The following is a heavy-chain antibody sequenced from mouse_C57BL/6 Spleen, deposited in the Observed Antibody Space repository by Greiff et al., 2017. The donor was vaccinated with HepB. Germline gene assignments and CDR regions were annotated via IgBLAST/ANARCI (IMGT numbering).Heavy chain of an antibody. CDR1: GFTFSDYY. Sequence: EVMLVESEGGLVQPGSSMKLSCTASGFTFSDYYMAWVRQVPEKGLEWVANINYDGSSTYYLDSLKSRFIISRDNAKNILYLQMSSLKSEDTATYYCARGGYYSNYGWYFDVWGTGTTVTVSS. CDR3: ARGGYYSNYGWYFDV. V-gene: IGHV5-16*01. D-gene: IGHD2-5*01. J-gene: IGHJ1*03. CDR2: INYDGSST.